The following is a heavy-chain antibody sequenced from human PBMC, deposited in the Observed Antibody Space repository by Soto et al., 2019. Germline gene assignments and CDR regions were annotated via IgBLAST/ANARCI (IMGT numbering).Heavy chain of an antibody. CDR1: GGTFSSYA. D-gene: IGHD2-2*01. CDR2: IIPIFGTA. Sequence: SVKVSCKASGGTFSSYAISWVRQAPGQGLEWMGGIIPIFGTANYAQKFQGRVTITADESTSTAYMELSSLRSEDTAVYYCARAGSVIVVVPAAFVYWGQGTLVTVSS. J-gene: IGHJ4*02. V-gene: IGHV1-69*13. CDR3: ARAGSVIVVVPAAFVY.